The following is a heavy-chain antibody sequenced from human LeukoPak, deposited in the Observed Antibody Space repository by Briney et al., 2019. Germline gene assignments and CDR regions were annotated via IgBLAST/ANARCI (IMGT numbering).Heavy chain of an antibody. V-gene: IGHV3-21*01. CDR1: GFTFSSYS. Sequence: GGSLRLSCAASGFTFSSYSMNWVRQAPGKGLEWVSSISSSSSYIYYADSVKGRFTISRDNAKNSLYLQMYSLRAEDTAVYYCARDHVAYSYGLTGYWGQGTLVTVSS. CDR3: ARDHVAYSYGLTGY. D-gene: IGHD5-18*01. J-gene: IGHJ4*02. CDR2: ISSSSSYI.